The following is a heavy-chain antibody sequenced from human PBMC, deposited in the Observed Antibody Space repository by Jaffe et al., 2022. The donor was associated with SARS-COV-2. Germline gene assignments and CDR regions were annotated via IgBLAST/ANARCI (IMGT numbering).Heavy chain of an antibody. CDR3: AKDGSHAFDI. J-gene: IGHJ3*02. Sequence: EVQLVESGGGLVQPGRSLRLSCAASGFTFDDYAMHWVRQAPGKGLEWVSGISWNSGSIGYADSVKGRFTISRDNAKNSLYLQMNSLRAEDTALYYCAKDGSHAFDIWGQGTMVTVSS. CDR1: GFTFDDYA. CDR2: ISWNSGSI. V-gene: IGHV3-9*01.